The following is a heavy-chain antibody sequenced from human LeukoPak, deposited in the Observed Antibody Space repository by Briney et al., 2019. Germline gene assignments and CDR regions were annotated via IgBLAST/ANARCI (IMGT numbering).Heavy chain of an antibody. D-gene: IGHD2-8*01. Sequence: SQTLSLTCAVSGVSISSGDYSWNWIRQPPGKGLEWIGNIYPSGNTYYNPSLKSRVTISVDKSKNQFSLKLTSVTAADTAIYYCARLGYTYGVYYFDYWGQGTLVTVSS. CDR1: GVSISSGDYS. V-gene: IGHV4-30-2*01. CDR2: IYPSGNT. J-gene: IGHJ4*02. CDR3: ARLGYTYGVYYFDY.